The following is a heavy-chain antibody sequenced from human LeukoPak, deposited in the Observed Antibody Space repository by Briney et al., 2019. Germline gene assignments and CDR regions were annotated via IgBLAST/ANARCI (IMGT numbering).Heavy chain of an antibody. Sequence: GESLKISCEGSGYSFTTYWIGWVRQMPGKGLEWMGIIYPGDSDTRYSPSFQGQVTISADKSISTAYLQWSSLKASDTAMYYCARLASTAYSSSWYFDFWGQGTLVTVFS. CDR2: IYPGDSDT. CDR1: GYSFTTYW. CDR3: ARLASTAYSSSWYFDF. V-gene: IGHV5-51*01. D-gene: IGHD6-13*01. J-gene: IGHJ4*02.